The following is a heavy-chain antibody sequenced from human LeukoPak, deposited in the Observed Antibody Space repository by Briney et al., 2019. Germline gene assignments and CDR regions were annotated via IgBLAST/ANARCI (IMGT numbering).Heavy chain of an antibody. V-gene: IGHV3-30-3*01. CDR3: ARGPGALLH. J-gene: IGHJ4*02. Sequence: SGGSLRLSCAASGFTFSSYAMHWVRQAPGKGLEWVAVISYDGSNKYYADSVKGRFTISRDNSKNTLYLQMNSLRAEDTAVYYCARGPGALLHWGQGILVTVSS. D-gene: IGHD3-10*01. CDR1: GFTFSSYA. CDR2: ISYDGSNK.